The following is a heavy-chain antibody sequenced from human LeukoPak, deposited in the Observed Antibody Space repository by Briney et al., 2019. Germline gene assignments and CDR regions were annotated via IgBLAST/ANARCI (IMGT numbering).Heavy chain of an antibody. CDR3: ARARTVVVPAATYGMDV. CDR2: IYYSGST. D-gene: IGHD2-2*01. Sequence: SETLSLTCTVSGGSISSYYWSWIRQPPGKGLEWIGYIYYSGSTNYNPSLKSRVTISVDTSKNQFSLKLSSVTAADTAVYYCARARTVVVPAATYGMDVWAQGPTVTVSS. J-gene: IGHJ6*02. V-gene: IGHV4-59*01. CDR1: GGSISSYY.